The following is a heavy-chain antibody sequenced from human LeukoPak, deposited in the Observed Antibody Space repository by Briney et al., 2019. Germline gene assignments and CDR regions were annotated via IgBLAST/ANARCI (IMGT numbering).Heavy chain of an antibody. Sequence: GGSLRLSCAASGFTFSSYWMSWVRQAPGKGLEWVANIKKDGIEKYYVESVKGRFTISRDNAKNSLSLQMNSLRAEDTAVYYCARGRYSSRSGGYYFDIWGQGTLVTVSS. D-gene: IGHD2-2*01. CDR1: GFTFSSYW. V-gene: IGHV3-7*01. J-gene: IGHJ4*02. CDR3: ARGRYSSRSGGYYFDI. CDR2: IKKDGIEK.